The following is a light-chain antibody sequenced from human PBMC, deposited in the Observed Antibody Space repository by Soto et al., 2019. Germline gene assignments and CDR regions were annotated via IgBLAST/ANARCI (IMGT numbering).Light chain of an antibody. CDR2: AAS. Sequence: EVVLTQSPGTVSLSPGERVTLSCRASQIVISNYLARHQQRPGQAPRLLIYAASSRATGIPDRFSGSGPGTDFILSISSLEPEDFAVYYCQQYGSSLTWTFGQGTKVEMK. CDR3: QQYGSSLTWT. J-gene: IGKJ1*01. V-gene: IGKV3-20*01. CDR1: QIVISNY.